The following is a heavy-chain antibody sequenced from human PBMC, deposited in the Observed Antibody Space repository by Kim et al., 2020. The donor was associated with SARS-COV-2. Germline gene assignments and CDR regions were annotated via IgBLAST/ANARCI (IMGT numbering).Heavy chain of an antibody. CDR1: GFTFSNYW. CDR2: IKQDGSEK. D-gene: IGHD2-21*01. J-gene: IGHJ4*02. Sequence: GGSLRLSCTASGFTFSNYWMTWVRQAPGKGLEWVANIKQDGSEKDYVDSVKGRFTISRDNAKNSLYLQMNSLRAEDTAVYYCARGLWSFDYWCQGTLVTV. V-gene: IGHV3-7*01. CDR3: ARGLWSFDY.